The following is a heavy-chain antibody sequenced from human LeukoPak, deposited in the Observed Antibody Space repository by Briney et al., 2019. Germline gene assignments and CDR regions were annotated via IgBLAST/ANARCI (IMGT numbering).Heavy chain of an antibody. D-gene: IGHD6-19*01. V-gene: IGHV3-30*02. CDR3: AKDGTTQISGWEGYYYYYMDV. Sequence: GGSLRLSCAASGFTFSSYGMHWVRQAPGKGLEWVAFIRYDGSNKYYADSVKGRFTISRDNSKNTLYLQMNSLRAEDTAVYYCAKDGTTQISGWEGYYYYYMDVWGKGTTVTISS. CDR1: GFTFSSYG. J-gene: IGHJ6*03. CDR2: IRYDGSNK.